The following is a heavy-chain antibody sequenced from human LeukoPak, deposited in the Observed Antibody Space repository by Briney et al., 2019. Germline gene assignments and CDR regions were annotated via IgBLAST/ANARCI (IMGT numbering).Heavy chain of an antibody. CDR3: ARSAGPMVRGVIHHYYGMDV. V-gene: IGHV4-59*08. D-gene: IGHD3-10*01. Sequence: SETLSLTCTVSGGSISSYYRSWIRQPPGKGLEWIGCIYYSGSTNYNPSLKSRVTISVDTSKNQFSLKLSSVTAADTAVYYCARSAGPMVRGVIHHYYGMDVWGQGTTVTVSS. J-gene: IGHJ6*02. CDR1: GGSISSYY. CDR2: IYYSGST.